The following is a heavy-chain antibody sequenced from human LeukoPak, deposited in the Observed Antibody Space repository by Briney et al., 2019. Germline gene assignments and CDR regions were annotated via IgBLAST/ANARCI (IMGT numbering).Heavy chain of an antibody. CDR1: GFTFSSYA. CDR3: ARVGGSMVRGDIHLDY. Sequence: GGSLRLSCAASGFTFSSYAMHWVRQAPGKGLEYVSAISSKGGSTYYANSVKGRFTISRDNSKNTLYLQMGSLRAEDMAVYYCARVGGSMVRGDIHLDYWGQGTLVTVSS. J-gene: IGHJ4*02. V-gene: IGHV3-64*01. CDR2: ISSKGGST. D-gene: IGHD3-10*01.